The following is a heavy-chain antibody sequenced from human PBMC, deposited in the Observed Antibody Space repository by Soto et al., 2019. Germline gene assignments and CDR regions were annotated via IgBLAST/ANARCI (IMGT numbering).Heavy chain of an antibody. CDR1: GGSISSYY. Sequence: QVQLQESGPGLVKPSETLSLTCTVSGGSISSYYWSWIRQPPGKGLEWIGYIYDSGSTNYNPSLKSRVTISVDTSKNQFSLKLSSVTAADTAVYYCARHNSGYDPYDYWGQGTLVTVSS. J-gene: IGHJ4*02. CDR3: ARHNSGYDPYDY. V-gene: IGHV4-59*08. D-gene: IGHD5-12*01. CDR2: IYDSGST.